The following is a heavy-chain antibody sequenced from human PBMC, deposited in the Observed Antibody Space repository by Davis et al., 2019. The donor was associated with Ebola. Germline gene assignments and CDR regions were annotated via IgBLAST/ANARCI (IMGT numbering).Heavy chain of an antibody. Sequence: PGGSLRLSCAASGFTFSSYGMHWVRQAPGKGLEWVSYISSSGNTIYYADSVKGRFTISRENAKNSLYLQMNSLRAEDTAVYYCARVGPYYYYGMDVWGQGTTVTVSS. CDR1: GFTFSSYG. CDR2: ISSSGNTI. CDR3: ARVGPYYYYGMDV. V-gene: IGHV3-48*01. D-gene: IGHD3-16*01. J-gene: IGHJ6*02.